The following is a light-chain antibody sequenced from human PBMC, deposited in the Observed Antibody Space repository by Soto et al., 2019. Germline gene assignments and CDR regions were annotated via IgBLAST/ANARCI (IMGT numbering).Light chain of an antibody. V-gene: IGLV7-46*01. CDR2: DTH. J-gene: IGLJ2*01. CDR1: TGAVTSGHS. Sequence: QAVVTQEPSLTVSPGGTVTLTCGSSTGAVTSGHSPYWFQQKPGQAPRTLIYDTHNKHSYTPARFSGSVLGGKATLTVSGAQPEDEADYYCLLDYGGAYVVFGGGTKLTVL. CDR3: LLDYGGAYVV.